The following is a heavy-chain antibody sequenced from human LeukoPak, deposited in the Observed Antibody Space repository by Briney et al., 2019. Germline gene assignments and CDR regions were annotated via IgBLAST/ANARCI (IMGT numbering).Heavy chain of an antibody. CDR3: AREMTTVRYYYYGMDV. CDR1: GFTFSSYG. CDR2: IWYDGSNK. Sequence: GGSLRLSCAASGFTFSSYGMHWVRQAPGKGLEWVAVIWYDGSNKYYADSVKGRFTISRDNSKNTLYLQMNSLRAEDTAVYYCAREMTTVRYYYYGMDVWGQGTTATVSS. V-gene: IGHV3-33*01. D-gene: IGHD4-17*01. J-gene: IGHJ6*02.